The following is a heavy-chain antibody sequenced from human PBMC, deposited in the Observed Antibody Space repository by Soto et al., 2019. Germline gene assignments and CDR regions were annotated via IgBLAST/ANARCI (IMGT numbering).Heavy chain of an antibody. V-gene: IGHV4-4*02. D-gene: IGHD3-3*01. J-gene: IGHJ3*02. CDR3: AIVYTIFGVAPCAFDI. CDR1: GGSISSSNW. Sequence: QVQLQESRPALVKPSGTLSLTCAVSGGSISSSNWWSWVRQPPGKGLEWIGEIYHSGTTNYNPSLTSRVTISVDKSTTRISLKLSSVTAADTAVYDCAIVYTIFGVAPCAFDIWGQGTMVTVS. CDR2: IYHSGTT.